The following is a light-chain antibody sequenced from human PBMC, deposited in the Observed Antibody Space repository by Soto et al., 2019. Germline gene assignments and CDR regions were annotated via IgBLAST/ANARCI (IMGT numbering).Light chain of an antibody. Sequence: SYELTQPPSVSVSPGQMARITCSGEALPKKYAYWYQQKPGQFPVVVIYKDRERPSGIPERFSGSSSGTMVTLIISGVQAEDEADYYCLSADNSGSRVFGGGTKLTVL. J-gene: IGLJ3*02. CDR3: LSADNSGSRV. V-gene: IGLV3-16*01. CDR1: ALPKKY. CDR2: KDR.